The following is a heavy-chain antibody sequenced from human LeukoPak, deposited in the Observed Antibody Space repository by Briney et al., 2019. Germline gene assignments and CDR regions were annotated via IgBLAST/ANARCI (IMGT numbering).Heavy chain of an antibody. CDR2: ISYDGSNK. V-gene: IGHV3-30*04. CDR3: ARERGHCSGGSCYGAFDY. CDR1: GFTFSSYA. J-gene: IGHJ4*02. Sequence: GGSLRLSCAASGFTFSSYAMHWVRQAPGKGLEWVAVISYDGSNKYYADSVKGRFTISRDNSKNTLYLQMSSLRAEDTAVYYCARERGHCSGGSCYGAFDYWGQGTLVTVSS. D-gene: IGHD2-15*01.